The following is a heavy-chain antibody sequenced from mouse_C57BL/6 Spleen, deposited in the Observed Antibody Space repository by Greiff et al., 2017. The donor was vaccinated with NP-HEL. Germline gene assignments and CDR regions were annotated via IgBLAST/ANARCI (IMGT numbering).Heavy chain of an antibody. J-gene: IGHJ4*01. CDR2: IWTGGGT. V-gene: IGHV2-9-1*01. CDR1: GFSLTSYA. CDR3: ARTIYYDYDGYAMDY. Sequence: VQVVESGPGLVAPSPSLSITCTVSGFSLTSYAISWVRQPPGKGLEWLGVIWTGGGTNYNSALKSRLSISKDNSKSQVFLKMNSLQTDDTARYYCARTIYYDYDGYAMDYWGQGTSVTVSS. D-gene: IGHD2-4*01.